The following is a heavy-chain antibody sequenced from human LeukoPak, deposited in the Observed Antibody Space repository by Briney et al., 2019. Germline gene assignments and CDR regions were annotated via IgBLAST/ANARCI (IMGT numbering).Heavy chain of an antibody. Sequence: PSETLSLTCTVSGGSISSYYWSWIRQPAGKGLEWIGRIYTSGSTNYNPSLKSRVTMPVDTSKNQFSLELSSVTAADTAVYYCASDSLPGYSSSSNDYWGQGTLVTVSS. CDR3: ASDSLPGYSSSSNDY. J-gene: IGHJ4*02. CDR2: IYTSGST. CDR1: GGSISSYY. V-gene: IGHV4-4*07. D-gene: IGHD6-13*01.